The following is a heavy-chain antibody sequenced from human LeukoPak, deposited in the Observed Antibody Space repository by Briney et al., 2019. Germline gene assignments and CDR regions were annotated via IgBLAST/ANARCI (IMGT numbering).Heavy chain of an antibody. V-gene: IGHV3-15*01. CDR1: GFTFSNAW. CDR3: NTVRMVAPYFDN. J-gene: IGHJ4*02. CDR2: IKSKTDGGTT. Sequence: GGSLRLSCAASGFTFSNAWMSWVRQAPGKGLEWVGRIKSKTDGGTTDYAAPVKVRFTNSKNDSKNTLNPQMNSRKTEDTAVNYFNTVRMVAPYFDNWGQGTLVTVSS. D-gene: IGHD3-10*01.